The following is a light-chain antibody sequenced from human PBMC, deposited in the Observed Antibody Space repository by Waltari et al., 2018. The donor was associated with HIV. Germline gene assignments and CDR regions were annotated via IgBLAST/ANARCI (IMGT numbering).Light chain of an antibody. CDR3: ATWDDNLKGL. V-gene: IGLV1-44*01. J-gene: IGLJ2*01. CDR2: ATD. CDR1: SSNLGLNS. Sequence: QSALTQPPSVSGTPGQSVTISCSGGSSNLGLNSVNWDQQFPGTAPKRLIYATDRRPSGVPDRFSGSKSGTSASLAISGLRSDDEGEYFCATWDDNLKGLFGGGTKLTV.